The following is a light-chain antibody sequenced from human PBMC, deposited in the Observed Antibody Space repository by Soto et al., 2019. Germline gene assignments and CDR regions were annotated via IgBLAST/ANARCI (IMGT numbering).Light chain of an antibody. CDR2: DVT. Sequence: QSVLARPRSVSGSPGQSVTISCTGTSSDIGDSNYVSWYQQHPGKAPKLLIYDVTRRPSGVPDRFSGSKSGNTASLTISGLQAEDEADYFCCSYAGSYTLVFGGGTKVTVL. CDR1: SSDIGDSNY. J-gene: IGLJ2*01. V-gene: IGLV2-11*01. CDR3: CSYAGSYTLV.